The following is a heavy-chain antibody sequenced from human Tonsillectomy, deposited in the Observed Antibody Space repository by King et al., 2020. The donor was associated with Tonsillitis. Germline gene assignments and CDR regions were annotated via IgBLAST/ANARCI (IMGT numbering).Heavy chain of an antibody. CDR1: GGTFSNYA. CDR2: IIPMFGTA. J-gene: IGHJ3*02. D-gene: IGHD3-16*02. V-gene: IGHV1-69*06. CDR3: ARGGPLSNIFDI. Sequence: QLVQSGAEVKKPGSSVKVSCKASGGTFSNYAISWVRQAPGQGLEWMGGIIPMFGTANYAQKFQGRVTITADKSTSTAYMELSSLRFDDTAVYYCARGGPLSNIFDIWVQGTMVTVSS.